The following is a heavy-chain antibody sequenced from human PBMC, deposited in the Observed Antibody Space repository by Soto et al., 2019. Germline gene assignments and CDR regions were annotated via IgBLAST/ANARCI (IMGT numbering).Heavy chain of an antibody. D-gene: IGHD3-3*01. CDR1: GGSMRSYY. CDR3: AGIGEEIYYGMDV. Sequence: QVQLQESGPGLVKPSETLSLTCTVSGGSMRSYYWNWIRQPAGEGLEWIGRIYARGSTKYNPSLESRVTMFVDVSQNHFSLRLTSVTAADTAVYYCAGIGEEIYYGMDVWGQGTTVTVSS. J-gene: IGHJ6*02. V-gene: IGHV4-4*07. CDR2: IYARGST.